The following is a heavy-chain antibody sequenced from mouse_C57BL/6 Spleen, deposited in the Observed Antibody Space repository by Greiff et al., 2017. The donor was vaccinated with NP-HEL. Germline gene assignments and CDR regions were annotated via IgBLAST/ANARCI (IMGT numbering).Heavy chain of an antibody. CDR1: GFTFSDYY. Sequence: EVMLVESEGGLVQPGSSMKLSCTASGFTFSDYYMAWVRQVPEKGLEWVANINYDGSSTYYLDSLKSRFIISRDNAKNILYLQMSSLKSEDTATYYCAGYGYDGTWFAYWGQGTLVTVSA. V-gene: IGHV5-16*01. D-gene: IGHD2-2*01. J-gene: IGHJ3*01. CDR2: INYDGSST. CDR3: AGYGYDGTWFAY.